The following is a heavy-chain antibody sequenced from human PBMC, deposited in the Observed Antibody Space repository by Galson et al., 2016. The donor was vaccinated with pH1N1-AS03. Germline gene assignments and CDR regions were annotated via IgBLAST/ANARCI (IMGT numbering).Heavy chain of an antibody. Sequence: SVKVSCKASGYTFTNYAISWVRQAPGQGLEWMGWSSAYNFNTNYAQNFKGRVTMTTDTSTSTAYMELRSLNSDDTAVYYCVRGSPHSSSTNYAFEFWGRGTMVTVSS. D-gene: IGHD6-13*01. CDR1: GYTFTNYA. CDR3: VRGSPHSSSTNYAFEF. V-gene: IGHV1-18*01. CDR2: SSAYNFNT. J-gene: IGHJ3*01.